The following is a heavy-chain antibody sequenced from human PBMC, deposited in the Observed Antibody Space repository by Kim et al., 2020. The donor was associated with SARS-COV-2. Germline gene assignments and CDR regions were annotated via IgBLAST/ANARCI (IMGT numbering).Heavy chain of an antibody. Sequence: ASVKVSCKASGYTFTSYYIHWVRQAPGQGLEWMGIINPSGGSRNYAQKYQGRVTMTRDTSTSTLYMELSSLRSEDTAVYYCARAGAGPSYDGFDIWGQGTMVTVSP. V-gene: IGHV1-46*01. CDR1: GYTFTSYY. D-gene: IGHD6-19*01. CDR3: ARAGAGPSYDGFDI. J-gene: IGHJ3*02. CDR2: INPSGGSR.